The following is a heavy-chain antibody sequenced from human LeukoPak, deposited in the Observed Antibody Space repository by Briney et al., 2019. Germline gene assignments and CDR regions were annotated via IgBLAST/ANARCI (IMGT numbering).Heavy chain of an antibody. Sequence: GGSLRLSCAASGFTFSSYSMNWVRHAPGEGLEWVSSISSSSSYIYYADSVKGRFTISRDNAKNSLYLQMNSLRAEDTAVYYCARARHEYSYDIDYWGQGTLVTVSS. D-gene: IGHD5-18*01. J-gene: IGHJ4*02. CDR2: ISSSSSYI. CDR3: ARARHEYSYDIDY. V-gene: IGHV3-21*01. CDR1: GFTFSSYS.